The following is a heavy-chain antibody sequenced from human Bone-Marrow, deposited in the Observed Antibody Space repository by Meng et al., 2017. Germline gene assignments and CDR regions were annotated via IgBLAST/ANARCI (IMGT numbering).Heavy chain of an antibody. CDR2: INHSGSP. CDR3: ANYYDSRVGWFDP. V-gene: IGHV4-34*01. J-gene: IGHJ5*02. Sequence: QVQLQQWGAGLLKPSETLSLTCDVSGASLNGYYWTWIRQPPGKGLEWIGEINHSGSPDYNTSLKSRVTISVDTSKNQFSLKLSSVTAADTAVYYCANYYDSRVGWFDPWGQGTLVTVSS. CDR1: GASLNGYY. D-gene: IGHD3-22*01.